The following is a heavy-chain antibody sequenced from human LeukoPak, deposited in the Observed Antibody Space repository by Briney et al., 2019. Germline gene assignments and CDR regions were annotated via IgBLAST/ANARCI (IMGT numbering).Heavy chain of an antibody. CDR2: IITYNGDT. D-gene: IGHD6-13*01. J-gene: IGHJ3*02. CDR3: ARGYSSSWYEGWAFDI. Sequence: GASVKVSCKASGGTFSSYAISWVRQAPGQGLEWMGWIITYNGDTNYAQRLQGRVTMTTDTSTGTAYMELRSLRSDDTAVYYCARGYSSSWYEGWAFDIWGQGTMVTVSS. V-gene: IGHV1-18*01. CDR1: GGTFSSYA.